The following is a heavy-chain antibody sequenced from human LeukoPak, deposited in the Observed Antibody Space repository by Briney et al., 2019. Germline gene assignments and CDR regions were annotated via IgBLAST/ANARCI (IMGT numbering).Heavy chain of an antibody. CDR3: XXXAPSIAALTTPPXXMDV. CDR2: XXXXSSYX. V-gene: IGHV3-21*01. J-gene: IGHJ6*03. Sequence: PGRSLRLSCAASGFTFSSYSMNWVRQAPGKGLEWVSSXXXXSSYXYYADSVKGRFTISRDNAKNSLYLQMNSLRAEDTAVYYCXXXAPSIAALTTPPXXMDVWGKGTTVTVSS. D-gene: IGHD6-6*01. CDR1: GFTFSSYS.